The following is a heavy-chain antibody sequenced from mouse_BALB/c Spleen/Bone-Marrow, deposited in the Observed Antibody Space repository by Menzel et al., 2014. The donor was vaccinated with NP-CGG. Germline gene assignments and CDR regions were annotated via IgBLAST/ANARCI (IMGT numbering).Heavy chain of an antibody. V-gene: IGHV1-14*01. D-gene: IGHD2-12*01. CDR2: INPYNDGT. CDR1: GYTFTSYV. Sequence: VQLKESGPELVKPGASVKMSCKASGYTFTSYVLHWVKQKPGQGLEWIGNINPYNDGTKYNEKFKGKATLTSDKSSSTAYMELSSLTSEDSAVYYCARSVYCYDWYFDVWGAGTTVTVSS. CDR3: ARSVYCYDWYFDV. J-gene: IGHJ1*01.